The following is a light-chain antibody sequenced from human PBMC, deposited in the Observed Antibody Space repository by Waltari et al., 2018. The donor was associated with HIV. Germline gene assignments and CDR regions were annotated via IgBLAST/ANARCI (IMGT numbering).Light chain of an antibody. CDR2: EVS. CDR1: TSDMSSLNF. CDR3: SSYSPRTSVV. V-gene: IGLV2-14*01. J-gene: IGLJ3*02. Sequence: HSVLTQPASVSGSPGQSITISCSGPTSDMSSLNFVSWYQQYPGRAPRLIIFEVSSRPSGISDRFLGSKSGDTASLTISALRTEDEADYFCSSYSPRTSVVFGGGTKVTVL.